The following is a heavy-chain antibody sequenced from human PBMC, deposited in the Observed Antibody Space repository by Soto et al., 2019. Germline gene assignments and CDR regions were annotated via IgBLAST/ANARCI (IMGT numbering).Heavy chain of an antibody. CDR2: ISGSGGST. Sequence: GGSLRLSCAASGFTFRSYAMSWVRQAPGTGLEWVSAISGSGGSTYYADSVKGRFTISRDNSKNTLYLQMNSLRAEDTAVYYCAKGIVYYYDSSGYFAYRGQGTLVTVSS. V-gene: IGHV3-23*01. CDR1: GFTFRSYA. J-gene: IGHJ4*02. D-gene: IGHD3-22*01. CDR3: AKGIVYYYDSSGYFAY.